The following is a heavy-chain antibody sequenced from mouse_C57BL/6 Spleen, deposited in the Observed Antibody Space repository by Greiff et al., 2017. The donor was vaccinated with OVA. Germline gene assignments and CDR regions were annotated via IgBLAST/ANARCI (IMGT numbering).Heavy chain of an antibody. Sequence: EVQGVESGGGLVQPGGSLSLSCAASGFTFTDYYMSWVRQPPGKALEWLGFIRNKANGYSTEYSASVKGRFTISRDNSPSILYLLMNTLRAEDSATYYCAKLYSYGSRGFAYWGQGTLVTVSA. J-gene: IGHJ3*01. CDR2: IRNKANGYST. V-gene: IGHV7-3*01. D-gene: IGHD1-1*01. CDR3: AKLYSYGSRGFAY. CDR1: GFTFTDYY.